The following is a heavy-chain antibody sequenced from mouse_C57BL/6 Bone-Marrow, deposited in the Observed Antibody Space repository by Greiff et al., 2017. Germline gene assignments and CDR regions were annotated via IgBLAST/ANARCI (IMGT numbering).Heavy chain of an antibody. CDR2: ISSGSSTI. V-gene: IGHV5-17*01. CDR1: GFTFSDYG. J-gene: IGHJ3*01. CDR3: ARRDYGNSFAY. Sequence: EVQLQESGGGLVKPGGSLKLSCAASGFTFSDYGMHWVRQAPEKGLEWVAYISSGSSTIYYADTVKGRFTISRDNAKNTLFLQMTSLRSEDTAMYYCARRDYGNSFAYWGQGTLVTVSA. D-gene: IGHD2-1*01.